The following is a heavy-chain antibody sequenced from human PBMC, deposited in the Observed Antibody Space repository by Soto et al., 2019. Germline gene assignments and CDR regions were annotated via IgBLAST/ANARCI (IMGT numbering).Heavy chain of an antibody. CDR1: GGSISSSSYY. Sequence: SETLSLTCTVSGGSISSSSYYWGWIRQPPGKGLEWIGSIYYSGSTYYNPSLKSRVTISVDTSKNQFSLKLSSVTAADTAVYYCARNSYSYDTTPYYYYYYGMDVWGQGTTVTVS. D-gene: IGHD5-18*01. CDR2: IYYSGST. CDR3: ARNSYSYDTTPYYYYYYGMDV. V-gene: IGHV4-39*01. J-gene: IGHJ6*02.